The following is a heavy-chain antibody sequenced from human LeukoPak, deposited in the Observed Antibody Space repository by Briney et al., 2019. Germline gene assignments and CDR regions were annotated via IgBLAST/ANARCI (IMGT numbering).Heavy chain of an antibody. J-gene: IGHJ6*02. V-gene: IGHV4-59*08. D-gene: IGHD3-10*01. CDR3: ARGAGYGSGSHPSHYGMDV. Sequence: PSETLSLTCTVSGGSISSHYWSWIRQPPGKGLEWIGYIYYSGSTNYNPSLKSRVTISIDTSKNQFSLKLSSVTAADTAVYYCARGAGYGSGSHPSHYGMDVWAQGTTVTVSS. CDR1: GGSISSHY. CDR2: IYYSGST.